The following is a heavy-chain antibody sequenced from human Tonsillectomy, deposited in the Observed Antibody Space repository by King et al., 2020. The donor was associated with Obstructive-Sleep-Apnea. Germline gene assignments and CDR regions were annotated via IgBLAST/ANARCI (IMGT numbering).Heavy chain of an antibody. J-gene: IGHJ6*01. V-gene: IGHV1-69*17. CDR2: IIPMLNIT. D-gene: IGHD4-17*01. Sequence: VQLVQSGAEVKKPGSSVKVSCKASGGTFSTYALNWVRQVPGQGLEWMGGIIPMLNITNKSQKFQGRVTITADKSTRTAYMELSSLRSDDTAVYYCARDLFGDYALYYYGLDVWGQGTTVTVSS. CDR1: GGTFSTYA. CDR3: ARDLFGDYALYYYGLDV.